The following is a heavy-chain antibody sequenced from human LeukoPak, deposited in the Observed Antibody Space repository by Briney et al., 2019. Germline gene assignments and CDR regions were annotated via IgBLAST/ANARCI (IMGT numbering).Heavy chain of an antibody. V-gene: IGHV3-30-3*01. CDR3: ARDAYCGGDCYSLDYYGMDV. D-gene: IGHD2-21*02. CDR2: ISYDGSNK. J-gene: IGHJ6*02. CDR1: GFTFSSHA. Sequence: GRSLRLSCAASGFTFSSHAMHWVRQAPGKGLEWVAVISYDGSNKYYADSVKGRFTISRDNSKNTLYLQMNSLRAEDTAVYYCARDAYCGGDCYSLDYYGMDVWGQGTTVTVSS.